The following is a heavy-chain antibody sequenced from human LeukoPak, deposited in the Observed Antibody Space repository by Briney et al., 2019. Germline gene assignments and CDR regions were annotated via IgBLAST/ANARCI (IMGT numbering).Heavy chain of an antibody. CDR1: GFTFSSYG. V-gene: IGHV3-30*18. D-gene: IGHD4-23*01. Sequence: GRSLRLSCAASGFTFSSYGMHWVRQAPGKGLEWVAVISYDGSNKYYADSVKGRFTISRDNSKNTLYLQMNSLRAEDTAVYYCAKEDGYTVVEAYYFDYWGQGTLVTVSS. J-gene: IGHJ4*02. CDR2: ISYDGSNK. CDR3: AKEDGYTVVEAYYFDY.